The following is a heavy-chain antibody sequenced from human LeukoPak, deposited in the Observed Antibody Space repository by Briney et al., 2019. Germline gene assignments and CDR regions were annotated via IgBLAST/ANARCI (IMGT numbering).Heavy chain of an antibody. CDR3: ARLRLAAAGNFDY. CDR2: IYYSGST. D-gene: IGHD6-13*01. CDR1: GGSFSGYY. Sequence: PSETLSLTCAVYGGSFSGYYWSWIRQPPGKGLEWIGYIYYSGSTYYNPSLKSRVTISVDTSKNQFSLKLSSVTAADTAVYYCARLRLAAAGNFDYWGQGTLVTVSS. J-gene: IGHJ4*02. V-gene: IGHV4-34*09.